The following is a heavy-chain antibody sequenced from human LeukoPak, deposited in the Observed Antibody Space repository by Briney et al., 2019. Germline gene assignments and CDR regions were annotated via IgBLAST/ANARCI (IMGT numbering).Heavy chain of an antibody. Sequence: SETLSLTRTVSGGSISSSSYYWGWIRQPPGKGLEWIGSIYYSGSTYYNPSLKSRVTISVDTSKNQFSLKLSSVTAADTAVYYCARQTSSGWYRLWGQGTLVTVSS. J-gene: IGHJ4*02. CDR3: ARQTSSGWYRL. CDR1: GGSISSSSYY. CDR2: IYYSGST. D-gene: IGHD6-19*01. V-gene: IGHV4-39*01.